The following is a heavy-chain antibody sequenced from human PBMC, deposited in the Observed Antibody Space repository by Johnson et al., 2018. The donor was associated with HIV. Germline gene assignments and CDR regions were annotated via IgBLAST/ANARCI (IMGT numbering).Heavy chain of an antibody. CDR2: ISWDGGST. J-gene: IGHJ3*01. CDR1: GFTFSNYP. CDR3: AKARDATRQTDALDV. Sequence: QVQLVESGGGVVRPGRSLRLSCAASGFTFSNYPMHWVRQAPGKGLEWVAVISWDGGSTYYADSVKGRFTISRDNSKNTLFLEMNSLGAEDTAVYYCAKARDATRQTDALDVWGQGTMVTVSS. V-gene: IGHV3-33*06.